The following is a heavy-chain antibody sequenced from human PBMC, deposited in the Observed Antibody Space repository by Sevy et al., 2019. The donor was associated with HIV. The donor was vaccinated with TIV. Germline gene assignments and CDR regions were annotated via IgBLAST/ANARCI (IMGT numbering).Heavy chain of an antibody. CDR2: INSGGSST. CDR3: ARPKGYSSSWYDY. CDR1: GFTFSSYW. V-gene: IGHV3-74*01. D-gene: IGHD6-13*01. Sequence: GGSLRLSYAASGFTFSSYWMHWVRQAPGKGLVWVSRINSGGSSTTYADSVKGRFTISRDDAKNTLYLQMNSLRAEDTAVYYCARPKGYSSSWYDYWGQGTLVTVSS. J-gene: IGHJ4*02.